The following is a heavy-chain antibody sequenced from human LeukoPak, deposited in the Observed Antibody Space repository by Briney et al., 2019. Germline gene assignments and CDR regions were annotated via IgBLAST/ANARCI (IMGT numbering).Heavy chain of an antibody. V-gene: IGHV3-9*01. Sequence: GRSLRLSCAASGFTFDEYAMHWVRQAPGKGLEWVSGISWSRYIIEYADSVRGRFTISRDNAKNSLFLQMNSLRAEDSAMYYCVRDHVGGSCVDCPLGDAFDTWGQGTMVTVSS. CDR2: ISWSRYII. J-gene: IGHJ3*02. CDR3: VRDHVGGSCVDCPLGDAFDT. CDR1: GFTFDEYA. D-gene: IGHD2-15*01.